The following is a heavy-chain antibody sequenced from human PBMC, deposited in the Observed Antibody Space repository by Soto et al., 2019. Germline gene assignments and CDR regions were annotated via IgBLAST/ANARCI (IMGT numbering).Heavy chain of an antibody. CDR1: GDSISVGYY. CDR2: VSPSGTT. V-gene: IGHV4-31*03. Sequence: QVQLQESGPGLVKPSQTLSLTYTVSGDSISVGYYWSWIRQHPGKGLEWIGYVSPSGTTYYNPSLKSRVSTSTDTSKNQFPLEVSSVTAADTAVYYCARDRGSYGMDVWGQGTTVTVSS. J-gene: IGHJ6*02. CDR3: ARDRGSYGMDV.